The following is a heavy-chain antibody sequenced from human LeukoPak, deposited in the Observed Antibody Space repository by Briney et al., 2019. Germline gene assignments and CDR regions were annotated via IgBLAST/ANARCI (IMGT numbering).Heavy chain of an antibody. Sequence: GGSLRLSCAASGFTFSSYAMSWVRQAPGKGLEWVSAISGSGGSTYYADSVKGRFTISRDNSKNALYLQMNSLRAEDTAVYYCAKYRDWFGALSSSGFDYWGQGTLVTVSS. CDR2: ISGSGGST. CDR3: AKYRDWFGALSSSGFDY. V-gene: IGHV3-23*01. CDR1: GFTFSSYA. D-gene: IGHD3-10*01. J-gene: IGHJ4*02.